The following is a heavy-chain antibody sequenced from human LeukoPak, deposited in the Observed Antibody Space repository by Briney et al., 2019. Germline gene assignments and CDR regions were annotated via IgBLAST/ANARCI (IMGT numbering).Heavy chain of an antibody. CDR3: ARIYISGSYWDY. D-gene: IGHD3-10*01. V-gene: IGHV3-23*01. J-gene: IGHJ4*02. CDR1: GFTFNTYA. Sequence: GGSLRLSCAASGFTFNTYAMSWVRQAPGKGLEWVSAISGSSGNTYYADSVKGQFTISRDNPKNSLYLQMSSLRAEDTGVYYCARIYISGSYWDYWGQGTLVTVSS. CDR2: ISGSSGNT.